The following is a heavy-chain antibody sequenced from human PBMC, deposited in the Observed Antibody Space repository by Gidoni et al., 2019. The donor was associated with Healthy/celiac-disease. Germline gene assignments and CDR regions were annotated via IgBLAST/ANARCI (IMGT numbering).Heavy chain of an antibody. V-gene: IGHV3-48*02. CDR1: GFTFSSYS. Sequence: EVQLVESGGGLVQPGGSLRLSCAASGFTFSSYSMNWVRQAPGKGLEWVSYISSSSSTIYYADSVKGRFTISRDNAKNSLYLQMNSLRDEDTAVYYCWVGTTVFDYYYYGMDVWGQGTTVTVSS. D-gene: IGHD4-4*01. J-gene: IGHJ6*02. CDR2: ISSSSSTI. CDR3: WVGTTVFDYYYYGMDV.